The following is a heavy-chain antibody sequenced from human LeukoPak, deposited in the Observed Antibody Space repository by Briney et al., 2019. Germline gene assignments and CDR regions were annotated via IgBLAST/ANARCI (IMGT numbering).Heavy chain of an antibody. D-gene: IGHD3-3*01. CDR3: ARLSYDFWSGYYPRVNWFDP. Sequence: ASVKVSCKASGYTFTSYDINWVRQATGQGLEWMGWMNPNSGNTGYAQKFQGRVTMTRNTSISTAYMELSSLRSEDTAVYYCARLSYDFWSGYYPRVNWFDPWGQGTLVTVSS. CDR1: GYTFTSYD. CDR2: MNPNSGNT. V-gene: IGHV1-8*01. J-gene: IGHJ5*02.